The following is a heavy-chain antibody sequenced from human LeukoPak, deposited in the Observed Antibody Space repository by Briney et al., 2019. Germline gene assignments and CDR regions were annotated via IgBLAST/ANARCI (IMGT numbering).Heavy chain of an antibody. CDR3: ARALGVLWFGESGYFDL. CDR2: IFHTGRT. Sequence: PSETLSLTCTVSGGSISSYYWHWIRQPPGKGLEWIGYIFHTGRTNYNPSLKSRVTISVDTSKNQFSLKLSSVTAADTAVYYCARALGVLWFGESGYFDLWGRGTLVTVSS. J-gene: IGHJ2*01. V-gene: IGHV4-59*01. CDR1: GGSISSYY. D-gene: IGHD3-10*01.